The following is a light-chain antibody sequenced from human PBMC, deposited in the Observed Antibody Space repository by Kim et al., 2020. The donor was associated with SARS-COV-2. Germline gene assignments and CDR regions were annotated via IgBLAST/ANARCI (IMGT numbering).Light chain of an antibody. CDR2: YDS. CDR3: QVWDSSSDHRVV. V-gene: IGLV3-21*04. CDR1: SIGSKS. J-gene: IGLJ2*01. Sequence: PGKTARVSCGGNSIGSKSVPWYQQKSGQAPVLVIYYDSDRPSGIPERCSGSNSGNTATLTISRVEAGDEADYYCQVWDSSSDHRVVFGGGTQLTVL.